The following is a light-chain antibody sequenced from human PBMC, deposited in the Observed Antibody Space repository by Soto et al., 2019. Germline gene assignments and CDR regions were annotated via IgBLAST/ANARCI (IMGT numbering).Light chain of an antibody. CDR3: QQYGSSLLT. CDR1: QSVSSSY. J-gene: IGKJ4*01. CDR2: DAS. V-gene: IGKV3D-20*01. Sequence: EIVLTQSPATLSLSPGERATLSCGASQSVSSSYLAWYQQKPGLAPRLLIYDASSRATGIPDRLSGSGSGTDFTLTISRLEPEDFAVYYCQQYGSSLLTFGGGTKVDIK.